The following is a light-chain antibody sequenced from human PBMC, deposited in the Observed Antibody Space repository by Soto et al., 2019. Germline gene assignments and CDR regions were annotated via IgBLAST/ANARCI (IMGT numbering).Light chain of an antibody. J-gene: IGKJ1*01. V-gene: IGKV3-20*01. CDR3: QQYGSLTWT. CDR2: GAS. CDR1: QSVSSSY. Sequence: DIVLTQSPVTLSLAPGERATLSCRASQSVSSSYLAWYQQKPGQAPRLLIYGASSRATGIPDRFSGSGSGTDFTLTISRLEPEDFAVYYCQQYGSLTWTFGQGTKVDIK.